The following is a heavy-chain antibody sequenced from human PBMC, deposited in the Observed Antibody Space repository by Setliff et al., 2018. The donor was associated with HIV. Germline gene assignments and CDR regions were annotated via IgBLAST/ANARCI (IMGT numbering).Heavy chain of an antibody. CDR3: ARFTSGWYGQY. D-gene: IGHD6-19*01. CDR1: GGSISAYY. Sequence: LSLTCNVSGGSISAYYWSWVRQPPGKRLEWIGYIYSNGGTAYNPSLKSRVTISVDTSKNQFSLKLTSVTIADTAVYYCARFTSGWYGQYWGQGTLVTV. CDR2: IYSNGGT. J-gene: IGHJ4*02. V-gene: IGHV4-59*01.